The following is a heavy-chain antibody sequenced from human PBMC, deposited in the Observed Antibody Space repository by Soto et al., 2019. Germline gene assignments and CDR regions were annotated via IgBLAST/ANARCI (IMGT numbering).Heavy chain of an antibody. CDR3: ARDRGSSSGWDY. Sequence: SVKVSCKASGGTFSSYAISWVRQAPGQGLEWMGGIIPIFGTANYAQKFQGRVTITADESTSTAYMELSSLRSEDTAVYYCARDRGSSSGWDYWGQGTLVTVSS. V-gene: IGHV1-69*13. D-gene: IGHD6-19*01. J-gene: IGHJ4*02. CDR1: GGTFSSYA. CDR2: IIPIFGTA.